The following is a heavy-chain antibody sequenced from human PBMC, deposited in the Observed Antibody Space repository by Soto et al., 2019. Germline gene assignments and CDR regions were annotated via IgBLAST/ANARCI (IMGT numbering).Heavy chain of an antibody. CDR1: GFTFSSYA. D-gene: IGHD6-19*01. CDR2: ISYDGSNK. Sequence: QVQLVESGGGVVQPGRSLRLSCAASGFTFSSYAMHWVRQAPGKGLEWVAVISYDGSNKYYADSVKGRFTISRDNSKNTRYLQMNSLRAEDTAVYYCARGLVVGGAVAVFDYWGQGTLVTVSS. CDR3: ARGLVVGGAVAVFDY. J-gene: IGHJ4*02. V-gene: IGHV3-30-3*01.